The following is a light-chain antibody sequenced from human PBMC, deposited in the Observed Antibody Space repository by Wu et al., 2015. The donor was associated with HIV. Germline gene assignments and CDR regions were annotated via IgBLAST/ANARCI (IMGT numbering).Light chain of an antibody. CDR1: QSVSHW. J-gene: IGKJ2*01. V-gene: IGKV1-5*03. CDR3: QQYNSYPYI. CDR2: KTS. Sequence: IQMTQSPSTLSASVGDSVTVTCRASQSVSHWLAWYQQRPGKAPKLLIYKTSTLQGGVPSRFSGGGSGTDFTLTISSLQPDDFATYYCQQYNSYPYIFGQGTKLEIK.